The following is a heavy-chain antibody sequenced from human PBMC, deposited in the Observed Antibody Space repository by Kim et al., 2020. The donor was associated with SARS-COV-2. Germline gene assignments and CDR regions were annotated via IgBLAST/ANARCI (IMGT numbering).Heavy chain of an antibody. CDR3: ARDPDDSSGSDAFDI. V-gene: IGHV3-30-3*01. Sequence: GGSLRLSCAASGFTFSSYAMHWVRQAPGKGLEWVAVISYDGSNKYYADSVKGRFTISRDNCKNTLYLQMNSLRAEDTAVYYCARDPDDSSGSDAFDIWGQGTMVTVSS. J-gene: IGHJ3*02. D-gene: IGHD3-22*01. CDR1: GFTFSSYA. CDR2: ISYDGSNK.